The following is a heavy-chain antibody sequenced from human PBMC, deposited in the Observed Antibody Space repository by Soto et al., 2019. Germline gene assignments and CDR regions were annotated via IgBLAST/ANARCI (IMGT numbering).Heavy chain of an antibody. V-gene: IGHV3-23*05. CDR2: ILSDYNA. CDR3: TRRGNGYFDY. CDR1: GFRFRDYT. J-gene: IGHJ4*02. D-gene: IGHD2-8*01. Sequence: EVQLLESGGGLVQPGGSLTLSCAASGFRFRDYTMSWVRQAPGKVLESISVILSDYNAYYTDSVRGRFTISRDSSKNTLYLEMNSLRAEDTAVYYCTRRGNGYFDYGGQGALVTVSS.